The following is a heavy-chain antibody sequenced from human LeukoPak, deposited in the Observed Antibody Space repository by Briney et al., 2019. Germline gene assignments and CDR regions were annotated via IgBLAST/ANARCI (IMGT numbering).Heavy chain of an antibody. CDR1: GITFSTYW. J-gene: IGHJ4*02. V-gene: IGHV3-7*01. CDR3: TTDINGGYFDY. CDR2: INQDVIKK. Sequence: GGSLRLSCEASGITFSTYWMTGGRQAPGKGPEWVANINQDVIKKNYVDSVKGRFTISSHNAKNSLFLQMDSLSAEDTAIYYCTTDINGGYFDYWGQGTLVTVSS. D-gene: IGHD4-23*01.